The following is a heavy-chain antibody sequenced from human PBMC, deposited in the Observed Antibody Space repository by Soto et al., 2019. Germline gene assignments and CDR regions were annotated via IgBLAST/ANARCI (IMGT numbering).Heavy chain of an antibody. V-gene: IGHV3-23*01. CDR3: AKAHQGVQWLVNVPFDY. D-gene: IGHD6-19*01. Sequence: QPGGSLRLSCAASGLTFDTYAMNWVRQAPGKGLEWVSGISGRGSDTFYADSVKGRFTISRDNSKNTVYLQMNSLRAEDTAVYYCAKAHQGVQWLVNVPFDYWGQGTLVTVSS. J-gene: IGHJ4*02. CDR2: ISGRGSDT. CDR1: GLTFDTYA.